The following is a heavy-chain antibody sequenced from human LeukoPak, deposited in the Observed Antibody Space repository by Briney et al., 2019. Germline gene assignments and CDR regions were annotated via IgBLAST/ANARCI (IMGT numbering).Heavy chain of an antibody. CDR3: ARGRIAAAVSGGLNWFDP. CDR1: GYTFINYD. V-gene: IGHV1-8*01. D-gene: IGHD6-13*01. J-gene: IGHJ5*02. CDR2: MNPNSGNT. Sequence: ASVKVSCKASGYTFINYDINWVRQATGQGLEWMGWMNPNSGNTGYAQKFQGRVTITRNTSISTAYMELSSLRSEDTAVYYCARGRIAAAVSGGLNWFDPWGQGTLVTVSS.